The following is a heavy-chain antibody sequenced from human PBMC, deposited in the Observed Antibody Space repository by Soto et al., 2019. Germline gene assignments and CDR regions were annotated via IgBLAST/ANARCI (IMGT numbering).Heavy chain of an antibody. V-gene: IGHV3-23*01. Sequence: GESLKISCAASGFTFSSYAMSWVCQAPGKGLEWVSAISGSGGSTYYADSVKGRFTISRDNSKNTLYLQMNSLRAEDTAVYYCAKDKAARPNWYFDLWGRGTLVTVSS. J-gene: IGHJ2*01. CDR1: GFTFSSYA. CDR3: AKDKAARPNWYFDL. CDR2: ISGSGGST. D-gene: IGHD6-6*01.